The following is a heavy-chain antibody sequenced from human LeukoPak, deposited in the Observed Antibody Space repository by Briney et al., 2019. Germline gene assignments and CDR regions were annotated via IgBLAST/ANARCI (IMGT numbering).Heavy chain of an antibody. D-gene: IGHD5-24*01. CDR2: ISAYNGNT. J-gene: IGHJ4*02. Sequence: GASVKVSCKASGYIFTSYGISWVRQAPGQGLEWMGWISAYNGNTNYAQKLQGRVTMTTDTSTSTAYMELRSLRSDDTAVYYCARGVVLKKPHPRAGYYFDYWGQGTLVTVSS. V-gene: IGHV1-18*01. CDR1: GYIFTSYG. CDR3: ARGVVLKKPHPRAGYYFDY.